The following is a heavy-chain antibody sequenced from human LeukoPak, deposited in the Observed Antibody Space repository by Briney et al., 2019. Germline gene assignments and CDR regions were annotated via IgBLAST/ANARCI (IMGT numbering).Heavy chain of an antibody. Sequence: GASVKVSRKSSGYTFNVYYMHWVRQAPGQGLEWMGWINPNNGGTKYGHKFQGRVTMTRDRSISTAYMELSRLRSDDTAMYYCARVIGGRKRGQGPIDGFDIWGQGTLVTVSS. CDR1: GYTFNVYY. CDR2: INPNNGGT. CDR3: ARVIGGRKRGQGPIDGFDI. V-gene: IGHV1-2*02. J-gene: IGHJ3*02.